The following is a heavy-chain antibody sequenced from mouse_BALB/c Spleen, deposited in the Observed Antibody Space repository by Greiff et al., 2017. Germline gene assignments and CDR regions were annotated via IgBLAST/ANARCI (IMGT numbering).Heavy chain of an antibody. J-gene: IGHJ3*01. Sequence: EVKLVESGGGLVQPGGSLKLSCAASGFTFSSYGMSWVRQTPDKRLALVATINSNGGSTYYPDSVKGRFTISRDNAKNTLYLQMSSLKSEDTAMYYCASYDYDRFAYWGQGTLVTVSA. CDR2: INSNGGST. D-gene: IGHD2-4*01. CDR3: ASYDYDRFAY. V-gene: IGHV5-6-3*01. CDR1: GFTFSSYG.